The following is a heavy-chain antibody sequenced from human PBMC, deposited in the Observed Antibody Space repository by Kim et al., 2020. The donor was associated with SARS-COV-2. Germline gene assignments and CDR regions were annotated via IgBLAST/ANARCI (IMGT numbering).Heavy chain of an antibody. Sequence: SETLSLTCTVSGGSISSYYWSWIRQPPGKGLEWIGYIYYSGSTNYNPSLKSRVTISVDTSKNQFSLKLSSVTAADTAVYYCARFLGLRGGPYYYYGMDVWGQGTTVTVSS. V-gene: IGHV4-59*13. CDR1: GGSISSYY. J-gene: IGHJ6*02. CDR3: ARFLGLRGGPYYYYGMDV. CDR2: IYYSGST. D-gene: IGHD3-16*01.